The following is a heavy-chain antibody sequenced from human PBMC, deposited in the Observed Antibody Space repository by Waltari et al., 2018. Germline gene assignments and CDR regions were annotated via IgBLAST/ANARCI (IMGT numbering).Heavy chain of an antibody. Sequence: QLQLQESGPGLVKPSETLSLTCTVSGGSISSSSYYWGWIRPPPGKGLEWIGSIYYSGRTYSNPSLKSRVTISVDTSKNQFSLKLSSVTAADTAVYYCARPGKMRSASGIDYWGQGTLVTVSS. D-gene: IGHD6-13*01. V-gene: IGHV4-39*01. CDR1: GGSISSSSYY. CDR3: ARPGKMRSASGIDY. J-gene: IGHJ4*02. CDR2: IYYSGRT.